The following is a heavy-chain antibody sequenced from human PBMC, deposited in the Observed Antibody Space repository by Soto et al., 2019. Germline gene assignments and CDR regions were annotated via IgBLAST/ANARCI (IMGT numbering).Heavy chain of an antibody. CDR1: GFTFSSYG. V-gene: IGHV3-30*02. D-gene: IGHD3-22*01. CDR2: IWYDGSNK. Sequence: PGGSLRLSCAASGFTFSSYGMHWVRQAPGKGLEWVAVIWYDGSNKYYADSVKGRFTISRDNSKNTLYLQMNSLRAEDTAVYYCANEGDTYYYDSSGYHDAFDIWGQGTMVTVSS. CDR3: ANEGDTYYYDSSGYHDAFDI. J-gene: IGHJ3*02.